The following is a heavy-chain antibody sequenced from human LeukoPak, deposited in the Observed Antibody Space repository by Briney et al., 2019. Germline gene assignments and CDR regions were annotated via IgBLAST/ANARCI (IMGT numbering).Heavy chain of an antibody. CDR2: IYHSGST. D-gene: IGHD5-24*01. CDR1: GGSISSGGYS. Sequence: TSETLSLTCAVSGGSISSGGYSWSWIRQPPGKGLEWIGYIYHSGSTYYNPSLKSRVTISVDRSKNQFSLKLSSVTAADTAVYYCARGDGDGYNARFDIWGQGTMVTVSS. V-gene: IGHV4-30-2*01. J-gene: IGHJ3*02. CDR3: ARGDGDGYNARFDI.